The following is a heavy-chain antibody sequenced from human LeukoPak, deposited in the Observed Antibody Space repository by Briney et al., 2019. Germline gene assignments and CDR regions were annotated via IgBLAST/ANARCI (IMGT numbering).Heavy chain of an antibody. D-gene: IGHD3-22*01. CDR2: MNSNSGNT. J-gene: IGHJ4*02. CDR1: GYTFINHD. CDR3: ARGIPYYDSSGYYPPEY. V-gene: IGHV1-8*02. Sequence: ASVKVSCKGYGYTFINHDIDWVRQAAGQGLEWMGWMNSNSGNTGYAQKFQGRVTMTRNTSISTAYMELSSLRSEDTAVYYCARGIPYYDSSGYYPPEYWGQGTLVTVSS.